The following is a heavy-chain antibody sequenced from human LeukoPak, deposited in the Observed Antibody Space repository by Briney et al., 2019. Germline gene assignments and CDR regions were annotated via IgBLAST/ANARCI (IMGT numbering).Heavy chain of an antibody. CDR2: IYPVDSDT. CDR1: GYSFSNYW. J-gene: IGHJ3*02. Sequence: GESLKISCKGSGYSFSNYWIGWVRQMPGKGLEWMGIIYPVDSDTRYSPSFQGQVTISADKSISTAYLQWSSLKASDTAMYYCARRTTSWAFDIWGQGTMVTVSS. D-gene: IGHD2/OR15-2a*01. V-gene: IGHV5-51*01. CDR3: ARRTTSWAFDI.